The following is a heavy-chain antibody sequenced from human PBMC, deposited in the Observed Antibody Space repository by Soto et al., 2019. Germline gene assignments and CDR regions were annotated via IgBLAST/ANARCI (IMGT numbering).Heavy chain of an antibody. CDR2: ISSSSSTI. J-gene: IGHJ5*02. Sequence: EVQLVESGGGLVQPGGSLRLSCAASGFTFSSYSMNWVRQAPGKGLEWVSYISSSSSTIYYADSVKGRFTISRDNAKNSMYLQMNSLRDEDTAVYYCARGGLYYDRSGFPFDPWGPGTLVPVSS. CDR3: ARGGLYYDRSGFPFDP. CDR1: GFTFSSYS. D-gene: IGHD3-22*01. V-gene: IGHV3-48*02.